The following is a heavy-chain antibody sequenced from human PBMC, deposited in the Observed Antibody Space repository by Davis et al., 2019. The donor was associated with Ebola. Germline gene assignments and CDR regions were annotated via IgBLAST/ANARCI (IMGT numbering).Heavy chain of an antibody. V-gene: IGHV4-59*01. D-gene: IGHD1-14*01. J-gene: IGHJ3*02. CDR2: IYNSGST. Sequence: ESLKISCTVSGASIRTYYWSWVRQPPGKGLEWIGYIYNSGSTNYNPSLRSRVTISADPSKNQFSLRLTSATAADTAVYYCARDSSPRNLDIWGQGTLVTVSA. CDR1: GASIRTYY. CDR3: ARDSSPRNLDI.